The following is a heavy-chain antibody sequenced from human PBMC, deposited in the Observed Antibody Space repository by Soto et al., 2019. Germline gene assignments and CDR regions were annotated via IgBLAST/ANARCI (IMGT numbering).Heavy chain of an antibody. CDR3: ARVDPLGWNAGYYYGMDV. CDR2: INAGNGNT. V-gene: IGHV1-3*05. CDR1: GYTFTSYA. Sequence: QVQLVQSGAEEKKPGASVKVSCKASGYTFTSYAMHWVRQAPGQRLEWMGWINAGNGNTKYSQKFQGRVTITRDTSASTAYMELSSLRSEDTAVYYCARVDPLGWNAGYYYGMDVWGQGTTVTVSS. D-gene: IGHD3-3*01. J-gene: IGHJ6*02.